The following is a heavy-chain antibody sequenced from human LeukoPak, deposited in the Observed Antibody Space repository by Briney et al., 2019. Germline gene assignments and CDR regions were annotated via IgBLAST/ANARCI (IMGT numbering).Heavy chain of an antibody. Sequence: GGSLRLSCAASGFTFSSYSMNWVRQAPGKGLEWVSSISSSSSYIYYADSVKGRFTISRDNAKNSLYLQMNSLRAEDTALYYCARGGPVAVPAADYWGQGTLVTVSS. D-gene: IGHD2-2*01. J-gene: IGHJ4*02. CDR3: ARGGPVAVPAADY. CDR2: ISSSSSYI. V-gene: IGHV3-21*01. CDR1: GFTFSSYS.